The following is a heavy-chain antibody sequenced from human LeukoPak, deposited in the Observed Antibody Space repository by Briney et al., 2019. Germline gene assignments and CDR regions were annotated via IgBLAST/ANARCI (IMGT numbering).Heavy chain of an antibody. V-gene: IGHV1-2*02. J-gene: IGHJ4*02. Sequence: ASVKVSCKASGYTFTGYYMHWVRQAPGQGLEWMGWINPNSGGTNYAQKFQGRVTMTRDTSISTAYMELSRLRSDDTAVYYCAGEYYYGSGGTDYWGQGTLVTVSS. D-gene: IGHD3-10*01. CDR3: AGEYYYGSGGTDY. CDR2: INPNSGGT. CDR1: GYTFTGYY.